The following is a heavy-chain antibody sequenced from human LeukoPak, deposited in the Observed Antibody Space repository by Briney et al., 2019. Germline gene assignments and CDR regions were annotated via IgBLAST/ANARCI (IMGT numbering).Heavy chain of an antibody. D-gene: IGHD2-2*01. J-gene: IGHJ4*02. CDR1: GFTFSSYA. Sequence: PGGSLRLSCAASGFTFSSYAMHWVRQAPGKGLEWVAVISYDGSNKYYTDSVKGRFTISRDNSKNTLYLQMNSLRAEDTAVYYCARGNRYQPFDYWGQGTLVTVSS. CDR3: ARGNRYQPFDY. V-gene: IGHV3-30*04. CDR2: ISYDGSNK.